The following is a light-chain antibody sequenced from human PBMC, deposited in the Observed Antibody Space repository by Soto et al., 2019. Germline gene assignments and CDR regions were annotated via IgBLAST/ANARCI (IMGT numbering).Light chain of an antibody. CDR2: GAS. Sequence: DIPMTQSPPSLSASVGDRVTITCRASQSIANYLNWYHQKPGKAPNLLIYGASSLQGGVPSRFSGSGSGTDFTLTISSLQPEDFATYYCQQSYNTPNSFGQGTKLEIK. V-gene: IGKV1-39*01. CDR1: QSIANY. CDR3: QQSYNTPNS. J-gene: IGKJ2*01.